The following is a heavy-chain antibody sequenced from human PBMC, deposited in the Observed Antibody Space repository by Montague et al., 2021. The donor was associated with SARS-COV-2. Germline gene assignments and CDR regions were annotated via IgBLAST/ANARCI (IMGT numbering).Heavy chain of an antibody. CDR2: INQSGRT. CDR1: GGSFSGYY. J-gene: IGHJ4*02. V-gene: IGHV4-34*01. CDR3: ATLPSSITIFGVVQGYYFDD. Sequence: SETLSLTCAVYGGSFSGYYWGWIRQTPEKGLEWIGEINQSGRTNNNPSLKSRVIISVDTSKNQFFLKLSSVTAADTAVYYCATLPSSITIFGVVQGYYFDDWGQGTLVTVSS. D-gene: IGHD3-3*01.